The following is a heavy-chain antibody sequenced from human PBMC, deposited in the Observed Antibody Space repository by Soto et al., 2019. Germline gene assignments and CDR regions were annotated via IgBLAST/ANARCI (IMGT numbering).Heavy chain of an antibody. D-gene: IGHD6-19*01. Sequence: QVQLVQSGAEVKKPGASVKVSCKASGYTFTSYGITWVRKAPGQGLEWMGWISAYNGNTNYAQKLQGRVTMTTDTSTSTAYMEMRSLRSDDTAVYYCARDPNSGGCYSQSYYHYYGIDVWGQGTTVTVSS. J-gene: IGHJ6*02. V-gene: IGHV1-18*01. CDR3: ARDPNSGGCYSQSYYHYYGIDV. CDR1: GYTFTSYG. CDR2: ISAYNGNT.